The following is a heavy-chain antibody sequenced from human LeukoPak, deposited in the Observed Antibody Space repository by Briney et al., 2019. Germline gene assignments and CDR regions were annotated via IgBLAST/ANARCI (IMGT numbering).Heavy chain of an antibody. CDR3: ARERDCSSINCCYDF. J-gene: IGHJ4*02. Sequence: GGSLRLSCAASGFTFSSYAMSWVRQAPGKGLDWVSVIYTGGGASFPDSVKGRFTISRDISKNTLYLHINSLRAEDTAVYYCARERDCSSINCCYDFWGQGTRVIVSS. D-gene: IGHD2-2*01. CDR2: IYTGGGA. V-gene: IGHV3-66*01. CDR1: GFTFSSYA.